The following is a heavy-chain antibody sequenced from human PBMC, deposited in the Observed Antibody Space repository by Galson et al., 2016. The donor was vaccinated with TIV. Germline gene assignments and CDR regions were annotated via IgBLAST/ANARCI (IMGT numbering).Heavy chain of an antibody. J-gene: IGHJ4*02. CDR3: TNDSSVSGVVTAIGFDY. V-gene: IGHV3-30*02. CDR1: GFTFSSYG. D-gene: IGHD2-21*02. CDR2: LRYDGSNK. Sequence: SLRLSCAASGFTFSSYGMHWVRQAPGKGLEWVAFLRYDGSNKYYGDSVEGRFTISRDNSKNTLYLQMNSLRAEDTAVYYCTNDSSVSGVVTAIGFDYWGQGTLVTVSS.